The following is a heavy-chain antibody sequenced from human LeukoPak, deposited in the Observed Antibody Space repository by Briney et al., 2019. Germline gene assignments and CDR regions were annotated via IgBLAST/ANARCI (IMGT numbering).Heavy chain of an antibody. J-gene: IGHJ3*02. CDR3: VRVRDGYNDAYDI. V-gene: IGHV1-46*01. Sequence: GAGVTDSCMACGLTFTNYIRHWVGQARGRGLAWMGIINPSGTITNSAQNFHGRATITRDTSTSTVYLELSSLRAEDTAFYYCVRVRDGYNDAYDIWGQGTMVTVPS. CDR2: INPSGTIT. CDR1: GLTFTNYI. D-gene: IGHD5-24*01.